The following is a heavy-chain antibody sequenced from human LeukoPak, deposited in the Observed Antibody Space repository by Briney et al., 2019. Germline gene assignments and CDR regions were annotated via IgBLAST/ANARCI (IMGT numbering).Heavy chain of an antibody. D-gene: IGHD3/OR15-3a*01. CDR3: ATAGDAIDSVMIWDF. CDR2: FDPEDGKT. CDR1: GNTLTEFS. V-gene: IGHV1-24*01. Sequence: ASVKVSCKLSGNTLTEFSMHWVRQAPGKGLEWMGGFDPEDGKTIYAQKFQGRVTMTEDTSTDTAYMELSSLRSEDTAVYYCATAGDAIDSVMIWDFWGQGTLVTVSS. J-gene: IGHJ4*02.